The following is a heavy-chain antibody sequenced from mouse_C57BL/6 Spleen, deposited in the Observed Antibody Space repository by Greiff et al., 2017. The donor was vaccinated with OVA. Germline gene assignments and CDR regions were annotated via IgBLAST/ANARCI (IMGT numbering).Heavy chain of an antibody. V-gene: IGHV1-64*01. Sequence: QVQLQQPGAELVKPGASVKLSCKASGYTFTSYWMHWVKQRPGQGLEWIGMIHPNSGSTNYNEKFKSKATLTVDKSSSTAYMQLSSLTSEDSAVYYCARKGLGDYAMDYWGQGTSVTVSS. D-gene: IGHD4-1*01. CDR3: ARKGLGDYAMDY. CDR2: IHPNSGST. J-gene: IGHJ4*01. CDR1: GYTFTSYW.